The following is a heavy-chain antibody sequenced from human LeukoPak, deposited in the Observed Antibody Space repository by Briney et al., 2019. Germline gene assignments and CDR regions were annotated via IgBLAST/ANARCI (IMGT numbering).Heavy chain of an antibody. CDR1: GGSITTYS. D-gene: IGHD2-15*01. J-gene: IGHJ4*02. V-gene: IGHV4-4*07. CDR3: ARAADCSGASCYFDY. CDR2: IYASGIT. Sequence: PSETLSLTCTVSGGSITTYSWSWIRQRPGKGLELIGRIYASGITTYNPSLKSRVTMSVDTSRNQFSVRLTSVAAADTAVYYCARAADCSGASCYFDYWGKGTLVTVSS.